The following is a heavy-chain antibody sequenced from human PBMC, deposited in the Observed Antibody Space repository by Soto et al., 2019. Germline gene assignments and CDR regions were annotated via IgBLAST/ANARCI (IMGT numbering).Heavy chain of an antibody. CDR3: ARDLRGGSYGMDV. V-gene: IGHV4-31*03. CDR2: IFYSGST. CDR1: GGSINNGGYY. J-gene: IGHJ6*02. Sequence: QVQLQESGPGLVKPSQTLSLTCTVSGGSINNGGYYWSWIRQHPGKGLEWIGYIFYSGSTYYNPSLKSRDTISVDTSKNQFSLKLSSVTAADTAVYYGARDLRGGSYGMDVWGQGTTVTVSS. D-gene: IGHD3-10*01.